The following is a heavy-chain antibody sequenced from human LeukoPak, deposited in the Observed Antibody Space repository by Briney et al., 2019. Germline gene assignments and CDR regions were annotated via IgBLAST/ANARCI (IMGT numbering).Heavy chain of an antibody. CDR2: INHSGST. CDR1: GGSFSGYY. CDR3: ARGRPTKLLWFGESRNWFDP. Sequence: SETLSLTCAAYGGSFSGYYWSWIRQPPGKGLEWIGEINHSGSTNYNPSLKSRVTISVDTSKNQFSLKLSSVTAADTAVYYCARGRPTKLLWFGESRNWFDPWGQGTLVTVSS. J-gene: IGHJ5*02. V-gene: IGHV4-34*01. D-gene: IGHD3-10*01.